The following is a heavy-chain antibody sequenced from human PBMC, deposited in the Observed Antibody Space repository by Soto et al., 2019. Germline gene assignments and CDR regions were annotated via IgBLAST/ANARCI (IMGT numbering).Heavy chain of an antibody. J-gene: IGHJ4*02. Sequence: EVQLLESGGGLAQPGGSLRLSCAASGFTFSSYAMSWVCQAPGKGLEWVSGISGSGGSAYYADSVRGRFTISRDNSKNTLYLQMNSLRAEDTAVYYCASIPPVLRYFDWSPPVWGQGTLVTVSS. CDR2: ISGSGGSA. V-gene: IGHV3-23*01. D-gene: IGHD3-9*01. CDR3: ASIPPVLRYFDWSPPV. CDR1: GFTFSSYA.